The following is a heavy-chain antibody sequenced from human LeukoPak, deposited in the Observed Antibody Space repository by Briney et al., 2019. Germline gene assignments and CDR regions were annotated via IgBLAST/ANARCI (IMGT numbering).Heavy chain of an antibody. CDR3: AREKFES. V-gene: IGHV3-30*14. Sequence: GGSLRLSCAASGFAFSNFAMHWVRQAPGKGLEWVAVVSYEGTIKYYSDSAKGRFTISRDNSDNMISLQMNNLTTEDTAIYYCAREKFESWGQGPLVTVSP. CDR1: GFAFSNFA. CDR2: VSYEGTIK. J-gene: IGHJ5*01.